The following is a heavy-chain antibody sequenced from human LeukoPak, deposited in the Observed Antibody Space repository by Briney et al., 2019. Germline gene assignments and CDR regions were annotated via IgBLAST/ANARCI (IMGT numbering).Heavy chain of an antibody. Sequence: PGGSLRLSCAASGFTFDDYAMSWVRQAPGKGLEWVSGINWNGGSTGYADSVKGRFTISRDNAKNSLFLQMNSLRAEDTALYHCARCQGSSWYKHPTSSWGQGTLVTVSS. CDR1: GFTFDDYA. J-gene: IGHJ4*02. CDR2: INWNGGST. D-gene: IGHD6-13*01. V-gene: IGHV3-20*01. CDR3: ARCQGSSWYKHPTSS.